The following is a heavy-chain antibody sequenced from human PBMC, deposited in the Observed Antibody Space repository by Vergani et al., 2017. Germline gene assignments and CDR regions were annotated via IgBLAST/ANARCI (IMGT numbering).Heavy chain of an antibody. CDR3: AKDLKRNYYGSVIGY. D-gene: IGHD3-10*01. Sequence: EVQLVESGGVVVQPGGSLRLSCAASGFTFDDYTMHWVRQAPGKGLEWVSLISWDGGSTYYADSVKGRFTISRDNSKNSLYLQMNSLRTEDTALYYCAKDLKRNYYGSVIGYWGQGTLVTVSS. CDR2: ISWDGGST. V-gene: IGHV3-43*01. J-gene: IGHJ4*02. CDR1: GFTFDDYT.